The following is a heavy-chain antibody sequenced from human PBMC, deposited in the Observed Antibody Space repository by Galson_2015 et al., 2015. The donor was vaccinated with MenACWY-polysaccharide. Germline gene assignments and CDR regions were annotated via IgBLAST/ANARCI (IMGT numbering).Heavy chain of an antibody. D-gene: IGHD3-10*01. J-gene: IGHJ4*02. V-gene: IGHV3-7*01. CDR3: ARGYGSGISYM. CDR2: IKRDGGEK. Sequence: SLRLSCAGYEFTFDRHWMGWVRQVPGKGLEWVANIKRDGGEKYYADSVKGRFTTSRDNAKNSLYLHMNSLRDEDTAVYYCARGYGSGISYMWGQGALVTVSS. CDR1: EFTFDRHW.